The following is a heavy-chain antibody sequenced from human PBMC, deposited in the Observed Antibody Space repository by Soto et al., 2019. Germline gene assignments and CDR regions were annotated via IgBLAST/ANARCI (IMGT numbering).Heavy chain of an antibody. CDR2: ISYDGSNK. J-gene: IGHJ4*02. Sequence: GASPRLSCAASGFTFSDYAIHWVRQAPGKGLEWVAVISYDGSNKYYADSVKGRFTISRDNSKNTLYLQMNSLRAEDTAVYYCARDSRHDFWSGSPEGYWGQGT. CDR3: ARDSRHDFWSGSPEGY. D-gene: IGHD3-3*01. V-gene: IGHV3-30-3*01. CDR1: GFTFSDYA.